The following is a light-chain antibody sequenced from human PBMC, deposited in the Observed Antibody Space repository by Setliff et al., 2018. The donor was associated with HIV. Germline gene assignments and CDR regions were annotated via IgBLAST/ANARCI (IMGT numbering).Light chain of an antibody. J-gene: IGLJ2*01. CDR3: SSCSSSSTLV. Sequence: QSALAQPPSVSGSPGQSVTISCTGTGSDVGSYNCVSWYQQSPGTAPKLMISEVSNRPSGVPDRFSGSKSGNTASLTISGLQVEDEADYYCSSCSSSSTLVFGGGTKVTVL. CDR2: EVS. V-gene: IGLV2-18*02. CDR1: GSDVGSYNC.